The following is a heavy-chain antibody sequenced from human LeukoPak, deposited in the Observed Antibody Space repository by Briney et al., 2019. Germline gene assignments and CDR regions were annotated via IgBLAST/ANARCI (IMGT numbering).Heavy chain of an antibody. CDR1: GGSISSSNW. CDR3: ARDAPYCSSTSCPPGY. V-gene: IGHV4-4*02. Sequence: PSGTLSLTCAVSGGSISSSNWWSWVRLPPGKGLEWIGEIYHSGSTNYNPSLKSRVTISVDKSKNQFSLKLSSVTAADTAVYYCARDAPYCSSTSCPPGYWGQGTLVTVSS. D-gene: IGHD2-2*01. J-gene: IGHJ4*02. CDR2: IYHSGST.